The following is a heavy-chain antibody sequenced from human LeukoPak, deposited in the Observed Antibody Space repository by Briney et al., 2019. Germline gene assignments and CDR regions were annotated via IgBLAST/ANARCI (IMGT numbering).Heavy chain of an antibody. CDR2: FDPEDGET. CDR3: ATGDGFEGAFDI. V-gene: IGHV1-24*01. J-gene: IGHJ3*02. Sequence: GASVKVSCKASGYTFTDYYMHWVRQAPGQGLEWMGGFDPEDGETIYAQKFQGRVTMTEDTSTDTAYMELSSLRSKDTAVYYCATGDGFEGAFDIWGQGTMVTVSS. CDR1: GYTFTDYY. D-gene: IGHD5-24*01.